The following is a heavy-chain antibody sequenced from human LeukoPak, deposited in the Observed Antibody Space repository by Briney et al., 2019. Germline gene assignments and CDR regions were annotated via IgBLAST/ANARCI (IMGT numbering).Heavy chain of an antibody. Sequence: GGSLRLSCAASEFTFSNYEMTWVRQAPGKGLEWVSYISSSGSTVHYADSVKGRFTISRDNAKNSPYLQMNSLRAEDTAVYYCARDLSSGWYLSSASYYFDYWGQGTLVTVSS. V-gene: IGHV3-48*03. D-gene: IGHD6-19*01. CDR3: ARDLSSGWYLSSASYYFDY. CDR2: ISSSGSTV. CDR1: EFTFSNYE. J-gene: IGHJ4*02.